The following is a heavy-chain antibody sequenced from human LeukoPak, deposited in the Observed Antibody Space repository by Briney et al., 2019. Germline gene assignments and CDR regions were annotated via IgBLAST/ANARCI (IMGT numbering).Heavy chain of an antibody. J-gene: IGHJ4*02. Sequence: PSGTLSLTCAVYGGSFSGYYWSWIRQPPGKGLEWIGEINHSGSTNYNPSLKSRVTISVDTSKNQFSLKLSSVTAADTAVYYCARTYYYGSGSYYNAVEIDYWGQGTLVTVSS. D-gene: IGHD3-10*01. CDR3: ARTYYYGSGSYYNAVEIDY. CDR1: GGSFSGYY. CDR2: INHSGST. V-gene: IGHV4-34*01.